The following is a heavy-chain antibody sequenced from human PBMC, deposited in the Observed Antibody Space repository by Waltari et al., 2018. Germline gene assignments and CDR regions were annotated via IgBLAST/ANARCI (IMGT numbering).Heavy chain of an antibody. CDR1: GFTFSSYA. J-gene: IGHJ6*03. Sequence: QVQLVESGGGVVQPGRSLRLSCAASGFTFSSYAMHWVRQAPGKGLEWVAVISYDGSNKYYADSVKGRFTISRDNSKNTLYLQMNSLRAEDTAVYYCARDKGGSGYEWADYYYYYMDVWGKGTTVTVSS. CDR3: ARDKGGSGYEWADYYYYYMDV. D-gene: IGHD5-12*01. V-gene: IGHV3-30-3*01. CDR2: ISYDGSNK.